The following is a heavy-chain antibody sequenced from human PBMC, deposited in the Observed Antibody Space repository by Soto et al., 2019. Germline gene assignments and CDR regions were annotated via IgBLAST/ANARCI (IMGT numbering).Heavy chain of an antibody. D-gene: IGHD6-13*01. J-gene: IGHJ6*02. Sequence: QVHLVQSGAEAKKPGDSVKLSCKASRYTFPSYGISWVRQAPGQGRECMGWISAYNGNTNYAQKLQGRVTMTTDTPTSTDYMELRSLRSDDTAVYYCARGRTSSPYFYVRDVWGRGTTVTVS. CDR2: ISAYNGNT. V-gene: IGHV1-18*01. CDR3: ARGRTSSPYFYVRDV. CDR1: RYTFPSYG.